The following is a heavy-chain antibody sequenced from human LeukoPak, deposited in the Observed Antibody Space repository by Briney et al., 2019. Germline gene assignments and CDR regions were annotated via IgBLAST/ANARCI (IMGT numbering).Heavy chain of an antibody. D-gene: IGHD3-9*01. CDR3: AREGAVDFDWTHAFDI. J-gene: IGHJ3*02. CDR1: GFSFSSYW. CDR2: IKQDGSEK. Sequence: GGSLRLSCAASGFSFSSYWMSWVRQAPGKGLEWVGNIKQDGSEKIYVDSVRGRLTISRDNAKNSLYLQMNSLRAEDTAVYYCAREGAVDFDWTHAFDIWGQGTMVTVSS. V-gene: IGHV3-7*01.